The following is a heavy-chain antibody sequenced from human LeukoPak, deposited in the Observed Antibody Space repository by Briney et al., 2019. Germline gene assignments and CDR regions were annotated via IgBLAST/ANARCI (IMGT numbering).Heavy chain of an antibody. CDR1: GYTLTELS. CDR2: FDPEDGET. Sequence: ASVKVSCKVSGYTLTELSMHWVRQAPGKGLEWMGGFDPEDGETIYAQKFQGGVTMTEDTSTDTAYMELSSLRSEDTAVYYCATVYLRWELLRGFDYWGQGTLVTVSS. J-gene: IGHJ4*02. D-gene: IGHD1-26*01. CDR3: ATVYLRWELLRGFDY. V-gene: IGHV1-24*01.